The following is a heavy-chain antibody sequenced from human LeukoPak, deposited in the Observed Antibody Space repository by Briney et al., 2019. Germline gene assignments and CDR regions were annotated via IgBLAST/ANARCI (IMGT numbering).Heavy chain of an antibody. V-gene: IGHV3-23*01. D-gene: IGHD3-22*01. J-gene: IGHJ4*02. CDR1: GFTFSSYA. CDR3: VRREYDSSGYSYYFDY. CDR2: ISGSGGST. Sequence: PGGSLRLSCAASGFTFSSYAMSWVRQAPGKGLEWVSGISGSGGSTYSADSVKGRFTISRDNSKNTLYLQMNSLRAEDTAVYYCVRREYDSSGYSYYFDYWGQGTLVTVSS.